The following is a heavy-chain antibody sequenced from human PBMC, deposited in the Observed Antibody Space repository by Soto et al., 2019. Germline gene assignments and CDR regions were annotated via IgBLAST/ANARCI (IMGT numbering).Heavy chain of an antibody. V-gene: IGHV3-30*03. CDR2: ISYDGSNK. CDR3: ARLTVTTGSRDY. J-gene: IGHJ4*02. Sequence: QVQLVESGGGVVQPGRSLRLSCAASGFTFSSYGMHWVRRAPGKGLEWVAVISYDGSNKYYADSVKGRFTISRDNSKNTLYLQMNSLRAEDTAVYYCARLTVTTGSRDYWGQGTLVTVSS. D-gene: IGHD4-4*01. CDR1: GFTFSSYG.